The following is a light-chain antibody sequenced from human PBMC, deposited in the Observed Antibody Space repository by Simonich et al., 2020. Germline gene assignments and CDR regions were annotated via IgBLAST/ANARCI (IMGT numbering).Light chain of an antibody. CDR1: QSVLYSSNNKNY. J-gene: IGKJ2*01. Sequence: DIVMTQSPDSLAVSLGERATINCKSSQSVLYSSNNKNYLAWYQQKPGQPTKLLIYWASTRESGVPDRFRCSGSGTDFTLTISSLQAEDVAVYYCQQYYSTPYTFGQGTKLEIK. CDR3: QQYYSTPYT. CDR2: WAS. V-gene: IGKV4-1*01.